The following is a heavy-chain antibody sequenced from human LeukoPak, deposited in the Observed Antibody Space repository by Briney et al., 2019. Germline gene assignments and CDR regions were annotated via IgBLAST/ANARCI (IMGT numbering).Heavy chain of an antibody. CDR1: GFTFDDYA. V-gene: IGHV3-9*01. J-gene: IGHJ4*02. D-gene: IGHD3-9*01. Sequence: GRSLRLSCAASGFTFDDYAMHWVRQAPGKGLEWVSGISWNSGSIGYADSVEGRFTISRDNAKNSLYLQMNSLRAEDTALYFCAKHTDYDILTGPFDYWGQGTLVTVSS. CDR2: ISWNSGSI. CDR3: AKHTDYDILTGPFDY.